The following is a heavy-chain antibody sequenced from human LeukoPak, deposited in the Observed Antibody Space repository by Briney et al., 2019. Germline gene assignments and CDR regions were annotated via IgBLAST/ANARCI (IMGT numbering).Heavy chain of an antibody. V-gene: IGHV1-2*02. D-gene: IGHD3-22*01. Sequence: ASVKVSCKASGYTFTGYYMHWVRQAPGQGLEWMGWINPNSGGTNYAQKFQGRVTMTRNTSISTAYMELSSLRSEDTAVYYCARGALNDYYDSSGYSFDYWGQGTLVTVSS. J-gene: IGHJ4*02. CDR3: ARGALNDYYDSSGYSFDY. CDR1: GYTFTGYY. CDR2: INPNSGGT.